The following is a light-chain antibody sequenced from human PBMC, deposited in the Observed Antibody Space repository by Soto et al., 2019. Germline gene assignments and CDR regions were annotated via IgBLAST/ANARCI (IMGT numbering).Light chain of an antibody. V-gene: IGKV1-17*03. Sequence: DIQMTQSPSAMSASVGDRVTITCRASQGISNYLAWFQHKPGKVPQRLIYAASSLQSGVPSRFSGSGSGTEFTRTIASLQPEDSVNYYCLLHNFYRTCTFGQGTKVEIK. J-gene: IGKJ1*01. CDR2: AAS. CDR3: LLHNFYRTCT. CDR1: QGISNY.